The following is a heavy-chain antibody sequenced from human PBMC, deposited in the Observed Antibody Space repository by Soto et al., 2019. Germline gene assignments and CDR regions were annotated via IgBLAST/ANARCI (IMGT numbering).Heavy chain of an antibody. D-gene: IGHD1-7*01. CDR3: ASRDPGTSVDY. V-gene: IGHV4-4*02. CDR1: GGSFTINDW. CDR2: IYRTGST. Sequence: TLSLTCSVSGGSFTINDWWTCVRQPPGQGLEWIGEIYRTGSTNYNPSLKSRVTISLDKSENQFSLKVTSLTAADTAVYYCASRDPGTSVDYWGQGTLVTVSS. J-gene: IGHJ4*02.